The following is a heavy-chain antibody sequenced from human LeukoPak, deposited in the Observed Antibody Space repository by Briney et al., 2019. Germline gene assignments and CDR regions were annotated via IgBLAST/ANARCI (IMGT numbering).Heavy chain of an antibody. CDR1: GLTFSNYW. V-gene: IGHV3-7*04. CDR2: IKQDRSEK. CDR3: ARPVFPHIFQD. D-gene: IGHD2-21*01. J-gene: IGHJ1*01. Sequence: SLTLPRAASGLTFSNYWMRWVRQAPGKGLAWVANIKQDRSEKYYVDSVKGRFPISRDNAKNSLYLQMNSLRAEDTAVYYCARPVFPHIFQDWGQGTLVTVSS.